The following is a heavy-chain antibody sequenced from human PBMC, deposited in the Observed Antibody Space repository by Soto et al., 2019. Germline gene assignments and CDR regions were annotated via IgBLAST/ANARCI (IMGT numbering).Heavy chain of an antibody. CDR2: INHSGST. D-gene: IGHD3-10*01. V-gene: IGHV4-34*01. CDR1: GGSFSGYY. Sequence: SETLSLTCAVYGGSFSGYYWSWIRQPPGKGLEWIGEINHSGSTNHNPSLKSRVTISVDTSKNQFSLKLSSVTAADTAVYYCARLPGRKTFGYYYGMDVWGQGTTVTVSS. CDR3: ARLPGRKTFGYYYGMDV. J-gene: IGHJ6*02.